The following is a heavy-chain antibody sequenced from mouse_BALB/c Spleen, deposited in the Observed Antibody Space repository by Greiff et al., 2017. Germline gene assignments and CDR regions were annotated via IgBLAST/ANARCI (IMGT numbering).Heavy chain of an antibody. D-gene: IGHD3-3*01. V-gene: IGHV1-55*01. CDR2: IYPGSGST. J-gene: IGHJ4*01. Sequence: QVQLQQPGAELVKPGTSVKLSCKASGYNFTSYWINWVKLRPGQGLEWIGDIYPGSGSTNYNEKFKSKATLTVDTSSSTAYIQLSSLASEDSALYYCARGGPRYAMDYWGQGTSVTVSS. CDR1: GYNFTSYW. CDR3: ARGGPRYAMDY.